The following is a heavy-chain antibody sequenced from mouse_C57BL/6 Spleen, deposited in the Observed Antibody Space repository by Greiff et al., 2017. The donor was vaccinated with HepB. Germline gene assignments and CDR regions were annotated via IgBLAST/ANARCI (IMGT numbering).Heavy chain of an antibody. CDR3: ARDDGYYFDY. J-gene: IGHJ2*01. D-gene: IGHD2-3*01. Sequence: EVMLVESGGDLVKPGGSLKLSCAASGFTLSSYGMSWVRQTPDKRLEWVATISSGGSYTYYPDSVKGRFTISRDNAKNTLYLQMSSLKSEDTAMYYCARDDGYYFDYWGQGTTLTVSS. V-gene: IGHV5-6*01. CDR1: GFTLSSYG. CDR2: ISSGGSYT.